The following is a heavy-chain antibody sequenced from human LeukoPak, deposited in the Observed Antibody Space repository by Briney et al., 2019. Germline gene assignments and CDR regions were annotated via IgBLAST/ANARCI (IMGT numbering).Heavy chain of an antibody. D-gene: IGHD3-3*01. J-gene: IGHJ4*02. V-gene: IGHV3-21*01. Sequence: GGSLRLSCAASGFTFSSYSMNWVRQAPGKGLEWVSSISSSSYIYYADSVKGRFTISRDNAKNSLYLQMNSLRAEDTAVYYCARDRHDFWSARSDYWGQGTLVTVSS. CDR3: ARDRHDFWSARSDY. CDR2: ISSSSYI. CDR1: GFTFSSYS.